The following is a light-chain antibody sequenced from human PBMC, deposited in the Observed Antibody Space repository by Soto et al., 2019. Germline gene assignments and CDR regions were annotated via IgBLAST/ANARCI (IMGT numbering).Light chain of an antibody. Sequence: QSVLTQPRSVSGSPGQSVTISCTGTSSDVGGYNYVSWYQQHPDKAPKFIIYDVIKRPSGVPDRFSGSKSGNTASLTISGLQAEDEADYYCCSDAGGYNWVFGGGTKLTVL. CDR3: CSDAGGYNWV. J-gene: IGLJ3*02. V-gene: IGLV2-11*01. CDR1: SSDVGGYNY. CDR2: DVI.